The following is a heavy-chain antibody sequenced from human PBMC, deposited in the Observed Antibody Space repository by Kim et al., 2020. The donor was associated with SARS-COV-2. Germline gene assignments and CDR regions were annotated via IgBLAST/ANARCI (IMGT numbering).Heavy chain of an antibody. J-gene: IGHJ5*02. D-gene: IGHD3-9*01. CDR3: ARSGDILTGYGGWFDP. CDR2: IDPSDSYT. Sequence: GESLKISCKGSGYSFTSYWISWVRQMPGKGLEWMGRIDPSDSYTNYSPSFQGHVTISADKSISTAYLQWSSLKASDTAMYYCARSGDILTGYGGWFDPWGQGTLVTVSS. V-gene: IGHV5-10-1*01. CDR1: GYSFTSYW.